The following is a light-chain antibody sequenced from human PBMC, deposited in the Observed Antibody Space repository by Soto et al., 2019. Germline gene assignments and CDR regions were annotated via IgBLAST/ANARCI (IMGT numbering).Light chain of an antibody. J-gene: IGLJ1*01. Sequence: QSVLTQPPSASGSPGQSVTISCTGTSSDVGGYDYVSWYQQRPGKAPKLLIHEVTKRPSGVPDRFSGSKSGNTASLTVSGLQAEDVADYYCSSYAGRTLYVFGTGTKLTVL. CDR2: EVT. CDR3: SSYAGRTLYV. CDR1: SSDVGGYDY. V-gene: IGLV2-8*01.